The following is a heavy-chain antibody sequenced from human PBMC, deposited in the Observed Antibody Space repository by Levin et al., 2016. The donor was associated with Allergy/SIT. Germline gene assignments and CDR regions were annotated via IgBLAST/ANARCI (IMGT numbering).Heavy chain of an antibody. CDR1: GFTVGDNY. CDR2: IYIGGTT. J-gene: IGHJ4*02. Sequence: GGSLRLSCVVSGFTVGDNYMSWVRQAPGKGLEWVSVIYIGGTTYYADSVHGRFTISRDESENTVSLHMDSLRAEDTAVYYCARSLVRRAQFDYWGQGTLVTVSS. D-gene: IGHD3-10*01. CDR3: ARSLVRRAQFDY. V-gene: IGHV3-66*01.